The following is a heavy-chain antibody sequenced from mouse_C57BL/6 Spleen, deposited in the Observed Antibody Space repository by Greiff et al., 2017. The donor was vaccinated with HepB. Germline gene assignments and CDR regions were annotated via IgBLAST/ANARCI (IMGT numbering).Heavy chain of an antibody. D-gene: IGHD2-3*01. CDR3: ARNDGYYAWFAY. CDR2: IDPSDSYT. Sequence: QVQLQQSGAELVKPGASVKLSCKASGYTFTSYWMQWVKQRPGQGLEWIVEIDPSDSYTNYNQKFKGKATLTVDTSSSTAYMQLSSLTSEDSAVYYCARNDGYYAWFAYWGQGTLVTVSA. J-gene: IGHJ3*01. CDR1: GYTFTSYW. V-gene: IGHV1-50*01.